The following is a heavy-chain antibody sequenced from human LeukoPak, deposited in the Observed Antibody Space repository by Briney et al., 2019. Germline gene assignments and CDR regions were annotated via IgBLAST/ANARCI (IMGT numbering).Heavy chain of an antibody. Sequence: GGSLRLSCAASGFTFSSYSMNWVRQAPGKGLEWVSSISSSSSYIYYADSVKGRFTISRDNAKNSLYLQMNSLRAEDTAVYYCARDASIAAAPLDYWGQGTLVTVSS. D-gene: IGHD6-13*01. CDR3: ARDASIAAAPLDY. CDR1: GFTFSSYS. J-gene: IGHJ4*02. V-gene: IGHV3-21*01. CDR2: ISSSSSYI.